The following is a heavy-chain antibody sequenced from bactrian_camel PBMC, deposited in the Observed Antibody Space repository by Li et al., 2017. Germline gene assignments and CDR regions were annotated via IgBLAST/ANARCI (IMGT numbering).Heavy chain of an antibody. V-gene: IGHV3S55*01. CDR3: TKDRSYGTRYWAQST. CDR2: ISSAGST. CDR1: EPTFSRRC. D-gene: IGHD1*01. Sequence: HVQLVESGGGSVQAGGSLRLSCASSEPTFSRRCMGWFRQAPGKEREWVSSISSAGSTSYAEPVKGRFNISRDNARNTLYLQMNSLKPEDTAMYYCTKDRSYGTRYWAQSTRGQGTQVTVS. J-gene: IGHJ4*01.